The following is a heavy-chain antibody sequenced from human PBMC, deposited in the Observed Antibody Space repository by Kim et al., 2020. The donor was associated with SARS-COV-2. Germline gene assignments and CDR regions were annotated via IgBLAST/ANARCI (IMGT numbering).Heavy chain of an antibody. CDR3: AKEWFSSSADY. J-gene: IGHJ4*02. D-gene: IGHD6-6*01. Sequence: YYADSVKGRFTISRDNSKNTLYLQMNSLRAEDTAVYYCAKEWFSSSADYWGQGTLVTVSS. V-gene: IGHV3-23*01.